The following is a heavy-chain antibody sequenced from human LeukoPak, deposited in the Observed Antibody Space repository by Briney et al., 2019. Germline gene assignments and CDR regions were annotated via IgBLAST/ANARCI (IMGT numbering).Heavy chain of an antibody. V-gene: IGHV3-53*01. CDR3: AREGQQLTFDY. D-gene: IGHD6-13*01. J-gene: IGHJ4*02. CDR2: IYSGGST. CDR1: GFTVSSNY. Sequence: GGSLRLSCAASGFTVSSNYMSWVRQAPGKGLEWVSVIYSGGSTYYADSVKGRFTISRGNSKNTLYLQMNSLRAEDTAVYYCAREGQQLTFDYWGQGTLVTVSS.